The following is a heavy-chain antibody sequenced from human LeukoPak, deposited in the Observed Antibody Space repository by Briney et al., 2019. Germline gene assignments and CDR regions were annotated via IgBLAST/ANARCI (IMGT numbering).Heavy chain of an antibody. CDR3: ARRRVAAGTGYYFDY. CDR2: IYPGDSDT. D-gene: IGHD6-13*01. J-gene: IGHJ4*02. CDR1: GYSFTSYW. Sequence: GESLQISCQGSGYSFTSYWIGWVRQMPGKGLEWMGIIYPGDSDTRYSPSFQGQVTISADKSISTAYLQWSGLKASDTAMYYCARRRVAAGTGYYFDYWGQGTLVTVSS. V-gene: IGHV5-51*01.